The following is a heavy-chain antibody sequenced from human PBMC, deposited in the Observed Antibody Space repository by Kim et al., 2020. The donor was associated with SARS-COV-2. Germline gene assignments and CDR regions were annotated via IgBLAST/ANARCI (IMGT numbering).Heavy chain of an antibody. CDR3: ARGGDGSGRPPNFDY. V-gene: IGHV4-34*01. J-gene: IGHJ4*02. CDR2: INHSGST. D-gene: IGHD3-10*01. CDR1: GGSFSGYY. Sequence: SETLSLTCAVYGGSFSGYYWSWIRQPPGKGLEWIGEINHSGSTNYNPSLKSRVTISVDTSKNQFSLKLSSVTAADTAVYYCARGGDGSGRPPNFDYWGQGTLVTVSS.